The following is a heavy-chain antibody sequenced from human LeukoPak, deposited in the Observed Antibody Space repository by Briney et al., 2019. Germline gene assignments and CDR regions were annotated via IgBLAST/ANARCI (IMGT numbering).Heavy chain of an antibody. V-gene: IGHV3-23*01. J-gene: IGHJ4*02. D-gene: IGHD1-26*01. CDR2: ISGRTGGT. CDR1: GFTFNTNA. CDR3: ARDASGSLDF. Sequence: GGSLRLSCAASGFTFNTNAMSWVRQAPGKGLEWVSAISGRTGGTYYADSVKGRLTISRDNSKSTLYLQMNTLRAEDTAVYYCARDASGSLDFWGQGTLVTVSS.